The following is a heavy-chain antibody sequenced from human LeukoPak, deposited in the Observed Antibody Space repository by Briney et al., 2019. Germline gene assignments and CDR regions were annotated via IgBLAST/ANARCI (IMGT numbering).Heavy chain of an antibody. CDR1: GGSISSYY. Sequence: PSETLSLTCTVSGGSISSYYWSWIRQPPGKGLEWIGEINHSGSTNYNPSLKSRVTISVDTSKNQFSLKLSSVTAADTAVYYCARLRFLEWAFDYWGQGTLVTVSS. D-gene: IGHD3-3*01. V-gene: IGHV4-34*01. CDR2: INHSGST. CDR3: ARLRFLEWAFDY. J-gene: IGHJ4*02.